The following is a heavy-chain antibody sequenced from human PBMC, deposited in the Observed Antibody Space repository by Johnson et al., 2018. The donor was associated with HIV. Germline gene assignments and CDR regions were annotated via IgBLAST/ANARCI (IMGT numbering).Heavy chain of an antibody. Sequence: QVHLVESGGGVVQPGRSLRLSCAASGFTFSSYGMHWVRQAPGKGLEWVAVIYTDGSTYYADSVKGRFTISRDNSKKTLYLQMNNLRVEDTAMFFCARGRLLDAFDILGQGTMVTVSS. CDR1: GFTFSSYG. D-gene: IGHD2-15*01. J-gene: IGHJ3*02. V-gene: IGHV3-30*19. CDR3: ARGRLLDAFDI. CDR2: IYTDGST.